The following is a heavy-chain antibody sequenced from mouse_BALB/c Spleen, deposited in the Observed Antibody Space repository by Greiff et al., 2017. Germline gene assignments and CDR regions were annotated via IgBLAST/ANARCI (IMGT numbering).Heavy chain of an antibody. J-gene: IGHJ3*01. D-gene: IGHD2-4*01. CDR3: ASNVITTSWFAY. Sequence: EVKLVESGPGLVKPSQSLSLTCTVTGYSITSDYAWNWIRQFPGNKLEWMGYISYSGSTSYNPSLKSRISITRDTSKNQFFLQLNSVTTEDTATYYCASNVITTSWFAYWGQGTLVTVSA. CDR1: GYSITSDYA. CDR2: ISYSGST. V-gene: IGHV3-2*02.